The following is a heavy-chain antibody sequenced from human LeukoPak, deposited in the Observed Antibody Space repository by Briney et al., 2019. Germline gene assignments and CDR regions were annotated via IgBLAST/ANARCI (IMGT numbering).Heavy chain of an antibody. CDR2: INPNSGGT. CDR3: ARWPFGGDYMDV. CDR1: GYTFTGYY. Sequence: ASVKVSCKASGYTFTGYYMYWVRQASGQGLEWMGWINPNSGGTNYAQKFQGRVTMTRDTSISTAYMELSRLRSDDTAVYYCARWPFGGDYMDVWGKGTTVTVSS. D-gene: IGHD4-23*01. J-gene: IGHJ6*03. V-gene: IGHV1-2*02.